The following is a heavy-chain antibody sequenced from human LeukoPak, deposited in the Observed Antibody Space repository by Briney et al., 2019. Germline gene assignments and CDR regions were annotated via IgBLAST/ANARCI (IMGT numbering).Heavy chain of an antibody. CDR2: IYHTGST. CDR3: ARASYYGAGNSPFDP. D-gene: IGHD3-10*01. CDR1: GGSMNSYF. J-gene: IGHJ5*02. V-gene: IGHV4-4*07. Sequence: PSETLSLTCSVSGGSMNSYFWSWIRQSAGKGPEWIGRIYHTGSTTYNPSFKTRVTMSVDLANNRFSLKLTSVTAADTATYYCARASYYGAGNSPFDPWGQGTLVTVSS.